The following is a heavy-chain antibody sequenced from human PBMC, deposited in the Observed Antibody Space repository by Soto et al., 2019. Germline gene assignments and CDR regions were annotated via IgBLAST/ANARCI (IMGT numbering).Heavy chain of an antibody. V-gene: IGHV2-5*02. D-gene: IGHD5-18*01. J-gene: IGHJ4*02. Sequence: QITLKESGPTRVRPTQTLALTCTFSGFSLTTSGVGVGWIRKTPGKALEWLAVIYWDDDKRYSPSLKSRLTITKATSKNQVVLTLADMDPVDTATYFCAHRGYMYGNWDHGYFDYWGQETLVTVSS. CDR1: GFSLTTSGVG. CDR3: AHRGYMYGNWDHGYFDY. CDR2: IYWDDDK.